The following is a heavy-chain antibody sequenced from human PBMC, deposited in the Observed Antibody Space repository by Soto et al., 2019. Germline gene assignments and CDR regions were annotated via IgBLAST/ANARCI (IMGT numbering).Heavy chain of an antibody. CDR2: ISSNGGST. D-gene: IGHD2-15*01. CDR3: ARGVVVVDANYGMDV. CDR1: GFTFSSYA. V-gene: IGHV3-64*01. Sequence: EVQLVESGGGLVQPGGSLRLSCAASGFTFSSYAMHWVRQAPGKGLEYVSAISSNGGSTYYANSVKGRFTISRDNSKNTLYLQMGSLRAEDRAVYYCARGVVVVDANYGMDVWGQGTTVTVSS. J-gene: IGHJ6*02.